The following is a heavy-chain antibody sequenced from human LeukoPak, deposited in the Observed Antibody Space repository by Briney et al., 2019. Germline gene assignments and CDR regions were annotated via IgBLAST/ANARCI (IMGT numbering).Heavy chain of an antibody. D-gene: IGHD2-2*01. J-gene: IGHJ5*02. CDR3: ARDPLGGQLLQDNWFDP. Sequence: PGGSLRLSCAASGFTFSSYWMSWVRQVPGKGLEWVANIKQDGSEKYYVDSVKGRFTISRDNAKNSLYLQMNSLRAEDTAVYYCARDPLGGQLLQDNWFDPWGQGTLVTVSS. V-gene: IGHV3-7*01. CDR2: IKQDGSEK. CDR1: GFTFSSYW.